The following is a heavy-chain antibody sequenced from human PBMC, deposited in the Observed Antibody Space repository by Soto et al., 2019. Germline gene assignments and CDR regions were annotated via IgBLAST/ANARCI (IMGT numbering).Heavy chain of an antibody. J-gene: IGHJ5*02. Sequence: QLQLQESGPGLVKPSETLSLTCTVSGGSISSSSYYWGWIRQPPGKGLEWIGSIYYSGSTYYNPSLKSRVTISVDTSKNQFSLKLSSVTAADTAVYYCATHSSSWYFVRGENWFDPWGQGTLVTVSS. CDR2: IYYSGST. CDR3: ATHSSSWYFVRGENWFDP. V-gene: IGHV4-39*01. D-gene: IGHD6-13*01. CDR1: GGSISSSSYY.